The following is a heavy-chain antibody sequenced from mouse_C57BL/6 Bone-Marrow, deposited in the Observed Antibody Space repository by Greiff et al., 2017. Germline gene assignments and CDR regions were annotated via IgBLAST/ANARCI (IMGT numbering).Heavy chain of an antibody. D-gene: IGHD4-1*01. CDR1: GYTFTSYW. V-gene: IGHV1-69*01. CDR2: IDPSDSYT. Sequence: QVQLQQPGAELVMPGASVKLSCKASGYTFTSYWMHWVKQRPGQGLEWIGEIDPSDSYTNYNHKFKGKSTLTVDKSSSTAYMQLSSLTSEDSAVYYWARWGRTGGYYFDYWGQGTTLTVSS. CDR3: ARWGRTGGYYFDY. J-gene: IGHJ2*01.